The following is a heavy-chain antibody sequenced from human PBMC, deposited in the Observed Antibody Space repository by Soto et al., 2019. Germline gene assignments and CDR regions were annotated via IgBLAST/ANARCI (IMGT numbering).Heavy chain of an antibody. D-gene: IGHD3-10*01. CDR1: GFTVSSNY. CDR2: IYSGGST. CDR3: AREQGTRYGMDV. J-gene: IGHJ6*02. Sequence: EVQLVESGGGLVQPGGSLRLSCAASGFTVSSNYMSWVRQAPGKGLEWVSVIYSGGSTYYADSVKGRFTISRDNSKNTLYLRMNSLRAEDTAVYYCAREQGTRYGMDVWGQGTTVTVSS. V-gene: IGHV3-66*01.